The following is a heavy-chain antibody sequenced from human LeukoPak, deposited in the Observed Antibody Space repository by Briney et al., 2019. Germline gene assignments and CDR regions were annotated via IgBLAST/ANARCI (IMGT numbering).Heavy chain of an antibody. J-gene: IGHJ5*02. CDR1: GFTFSNYN. D-gene: IGHD2-15*01. V-gene: IGHV3-21*01. Sequence: GGSLRLSCAASGFTFSNYNMNWVRQAPGKGLEWVSCISTRSTYIYYADSVKGRFTISRDNAKNSLYLQMNSLRADDTAVYYCAREYSTGFDPWGQGTLVTVSS. CDR2: ISTRSTYI. CDR3: AREYSTGFDP.